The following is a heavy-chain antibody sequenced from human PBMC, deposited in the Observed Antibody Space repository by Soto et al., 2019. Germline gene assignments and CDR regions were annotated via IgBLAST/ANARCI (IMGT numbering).Heavy chain of an antibody. CDR1: GFTFSSYD. CDR3: ARGSDYYYGMDV. Sequence: GGSLRLSCAASGFTFSSYDMHWVRQATGKGLEWVSAIGTAGDTYYPGSVKGRFTISRENAKNSLYLQMNSLRAEDTAVYYCARGSDYYYGMDVWGQGTTVTVSS. J-gene: IGHJ6*02. CDR2: IGTAGDT. V-gene: IGHV3-13*01.